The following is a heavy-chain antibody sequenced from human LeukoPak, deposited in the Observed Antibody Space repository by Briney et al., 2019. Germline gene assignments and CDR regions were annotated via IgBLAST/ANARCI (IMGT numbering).Heavy chain of an antibody. D-gene: IGHD5-24*01. J-gene: IGHJ3*02. Sequence: ASVKVSCKASGGTFSSYGIIWVRQAPGQGLEWMGRIIPILGIAIYAQKFQGRVTITADKSTSTAYMELSSLRSEDTAVYYCARDLKREAFDIWGQGTMVTVSS. CDR3: ARDLKREAFDI. CDR1: GGTFSSYG. V-gene: IGHV1-69*04. CDR2: IIPILGIA.